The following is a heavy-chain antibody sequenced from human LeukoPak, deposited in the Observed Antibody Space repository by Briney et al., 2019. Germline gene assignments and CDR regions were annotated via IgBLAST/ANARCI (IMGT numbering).Heavy chain of an antibody. D-gene: IGHD1-7*01. CDR3: ARVHGTGTTEILDY. J-gene: IGHJ4*02. CDR1: GGSISSGDYY. V-gene: IGHV4-30-4*08. Sequence: PSETLSLTCTVSGGSISSGDYYWSWIRQPPGKGLEWIGYIYYSGSTYYNPSLKSRVTISVDTSKNQFSLKLSSATAADTAVYYCARVHGTGTTEILDYWGQGTLVTVSS. CDR2: IYYSGST.